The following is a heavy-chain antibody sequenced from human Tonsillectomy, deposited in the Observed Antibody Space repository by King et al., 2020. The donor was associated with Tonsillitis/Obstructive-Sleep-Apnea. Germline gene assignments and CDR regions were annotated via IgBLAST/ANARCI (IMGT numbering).Heavy chain of an antibody. D-gene: IGHD5/OR15-5a*01. V-gene: IGHV3-43*02. CDR3: AKRLPTGAFDI. CDR1: RFTFDDYA. Sequence: VQLVESGGGVVQPGGSLRLSCAASRFTFDDYAMHWVRQAPGKGLEWVSLISGDGGTTYYADSVQGRFTISRDNSKNSLYLQMNSRRTEDTALYYCAKRLPTGAFDIWGLGTMVTVSS. J-gene: IGHJ3*02. CDR2: ISGDGGTT.